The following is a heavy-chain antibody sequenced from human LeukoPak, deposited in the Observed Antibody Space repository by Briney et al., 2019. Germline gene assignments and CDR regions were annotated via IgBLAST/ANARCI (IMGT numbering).Heavy chain of an antibody. CDR1: GGSISSGDNY. J-gene: IGHJ4*02. Sequence: SETLSLTCTVSGGSISSGDNYWGWIRQPPGKGLEWIGYIYYSGSTYYNPSLKSRVTISVDTSKNQFSLKLSSVSAADTAVYYCARGDLYSSSWYNRGQGTLVTVSS. CDR2: IYYSGST. D-gene: IGHD6-13*01. CDR3: ARGDLYSSSWYN. V-gene: IGHV4-30-4*08.